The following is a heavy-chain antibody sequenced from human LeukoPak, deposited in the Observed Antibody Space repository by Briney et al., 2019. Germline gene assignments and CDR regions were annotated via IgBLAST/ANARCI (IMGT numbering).Heavy chain of an antibody. CDR2: ISGSVNST. J-gene: IGHJ4*02. V-gene: IGHV3-23*01. CDR1: GFTFSSYT. Sequence: GGSLRLSCAASGFTFSSYTMNWVRQAPGKGLEWVSAISGSVNSTYYVDSVKGRFTISRDNSKNTLYLQMNSLRAEDTAIYYCATEPRNWGQGTLVTVSS. CDR3: ATEPRN.